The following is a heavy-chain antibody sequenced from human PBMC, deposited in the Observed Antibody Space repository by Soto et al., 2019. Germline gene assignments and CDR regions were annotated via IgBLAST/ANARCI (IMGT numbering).Heavy chain of an antibody. J-gene: IGHJ4*02. CDR2: ISDDGSTI. V-gene: IGHV3-74*01. CDR3: VRGPRPSSVGTGAF. CDR1: GFVFSMYW. D-gene: IGHD3-10*01. Sequence: EVQLVESGGGLVQPGGSVRLSCAASGFVFSMYWMHWVRQAPDKGLEWVSRISDDGSTIHYADSVKGRFSISRDNAQNILFLEMTALRDDDTAVYYCVRGPRPSSVGTGAFWGPGSPVTVSS.